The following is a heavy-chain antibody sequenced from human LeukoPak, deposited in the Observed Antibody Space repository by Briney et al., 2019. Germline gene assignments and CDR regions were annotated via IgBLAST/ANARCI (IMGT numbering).Heavy chain of an antibody. CDR2: IVVGSGST. V-gene: IGHV1-58*01. CDR3: ATDGSHYYGSGSYRY. J-gene: IGHJ4*02. D-gene: IGHD3-10*01. CDR1: GFTFTSSA. Sequence: SVKVSCKASGFTFTSSAVQWVRQARGQRLEWIGWIVVGSGSTYYAQTFQERVTITRDMSTRTAYMELSSLRSEDTAVYYCATDGSHYYGSGSYRYWGQGTLVTVSS.